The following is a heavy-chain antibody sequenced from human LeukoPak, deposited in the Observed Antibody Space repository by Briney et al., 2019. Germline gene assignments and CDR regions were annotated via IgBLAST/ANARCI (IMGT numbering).Heavy chain of an antibody. Sequence: SQTLSLTCTVSGGSISSGGYYWSWIRQHPGKGLEWLGYIYYSGSTYYNPSLKSRVTISVDTSKNQFSLKLSSVTAADTAVYYCARGRGDYGGSPRYFDLWGRGTLVTVSS. D-gene: IGHD4-23*01. CDR3: ARGRGDYGGSPRYFDL. CDR2: IYYSGST. J-gene: IGHJ2*01. CDR1: GGSISSGGYY. V-gene: IGHV4-31*03.